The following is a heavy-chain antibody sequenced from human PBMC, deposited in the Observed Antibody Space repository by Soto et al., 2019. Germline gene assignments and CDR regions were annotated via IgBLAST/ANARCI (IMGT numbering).Heavy chain of an antibody. V-gene: IGHV3-66*01. CDR3: ARDDVLCDGGRCYGVPLDV. D-gene: IGHD2-15*01. CDR1: GFTVSSKY. Sequence: EVQLVESGGGLVQPGGSLRLSCAASGFTVSSKYMSWVRQSPGKGLEWVSLIKSGGPTYYADSVKSRFTTSRDTSENTAHLQMDSLRAEDTAVYYCARDDVLCDGGRCYGVPLDVWGKVTTVTVSS. J-gene: IGHJ6*04. CDR2: IKSGGPT.